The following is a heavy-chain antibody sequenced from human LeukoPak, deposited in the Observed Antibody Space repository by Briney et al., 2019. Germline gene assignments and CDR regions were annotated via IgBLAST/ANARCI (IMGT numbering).Heavy chain of an antibody. D-gene: IGHD3-3*01. CDR2: INHSGST. Sequence: SETLSLTCAVYGGSFSGYYWSWIRQPPGKGLEWIGEINHSGSTNYNPSLKSRVTISVDTSKNQFSLKLSSVTAADTAVYCCASLLDTLNYDFWSGYLDYWGQGTLVTVSS. CDR1: GGSFSGYY. J-gene: IGHJ4*02. CDR3: ASLLDTLNYDFWSGYLDY. V-gene: IGHV4-34*01.